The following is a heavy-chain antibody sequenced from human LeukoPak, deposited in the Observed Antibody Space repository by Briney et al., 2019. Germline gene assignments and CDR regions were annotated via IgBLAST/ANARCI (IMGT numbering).Heavy chain of an antibody. CDR1: GYTFTSYG. J-gene: IGHJ6*02. Sequence: GASVKVSCKASGYTFTSYGISWVRQAPGQGLEWMGWISAYNGNTNYAQKLQGRVTMTTDTSTSTAYMELRSLRSDDTAVYYCARDVSGYDSYYYYGMDVWGQGTTVTVSS. V-gene: IGHV1-18*01. CDR2: ISAYNGNT. CDR3: ARDVSGYDSYYYYGMDV. D-gene: IGHD5-12*01.